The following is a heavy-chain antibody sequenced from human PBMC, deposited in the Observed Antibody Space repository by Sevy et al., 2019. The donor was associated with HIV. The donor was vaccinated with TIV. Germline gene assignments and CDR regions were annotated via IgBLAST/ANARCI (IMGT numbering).Heavy chain of an antibody. J-gene: IGHJ4*02. CDR1: GFTFSSYG. CDR3: ARRANYYDSSGSQSNFDY. D-gene: IGHD3-22*01. Sequence: GGSLRLSCAASGFTFSSYGMHWVRQAPGKGLEWVALIWYDGSSKYYADSVKGRFTLSRDNSKNTLYLQMNSLRAEDTAVYYCARRANYYDSSGSQSNFDYWGQGTLVTVSS. CDR2: IWYDGSSK. V-gene: IGHV3-33*01.